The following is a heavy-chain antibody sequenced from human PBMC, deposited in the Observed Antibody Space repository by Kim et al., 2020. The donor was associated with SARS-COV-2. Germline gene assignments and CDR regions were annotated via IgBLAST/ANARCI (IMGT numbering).Heavy chain of an antibody. V-gene: IGHV1-18*01. D-gene: IGHD5-18*01. CDR3: ARDQRRGYGPGDP. Sequence: YAQKVQGRVTMNTDTATSTAYMELRSLRSDDTAVYYCARDQRRGYGPGDPWGQGTLVTVSS. J-gene: IGHJ5*02.